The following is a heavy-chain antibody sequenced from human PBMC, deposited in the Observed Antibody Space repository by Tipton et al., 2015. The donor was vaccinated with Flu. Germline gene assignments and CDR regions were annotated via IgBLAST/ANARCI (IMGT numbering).Heavy chain of an antibody. D-gene: IGHD3-10*01. Sequence: TLSLTCTVSGGSISSYYWSWIRQPPGKGLEWIGYIYYSGSTNYNPSLKSRVTISVDTSKNQFSLKLSSVTAADTAVYYCARDERRFGESYWYFDLWGRGTLVTVSS. CDR2: IYYSGST. CDR3: ARDERRFGESYWYFDL. J-gene: IGHJ2*01. CDR1: GGSISSYY. V-gene: IGHV4-59*01.